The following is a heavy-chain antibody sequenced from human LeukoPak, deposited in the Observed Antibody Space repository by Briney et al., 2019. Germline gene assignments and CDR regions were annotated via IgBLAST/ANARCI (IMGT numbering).Heavy chain of an antibody. Sequence: GGSLRLSCAASGFTFSSYAMSWVRQAPGKGLEWVSAISGSGGSTYYADSVKGRFTISRDNSKNTLYLQMNSLRAEDTAVYYCARVRYSGYDEDAFDIWGQGTMVTVSS. CDR1: GFTFSSYA. D-gene: IGHD5-12*01. CDR2: ISGSGGST. CDR3: ARVRYSGYDEDAFDI. J-gene: IGHJ3*02. V-gene: IGHV3-23*01.